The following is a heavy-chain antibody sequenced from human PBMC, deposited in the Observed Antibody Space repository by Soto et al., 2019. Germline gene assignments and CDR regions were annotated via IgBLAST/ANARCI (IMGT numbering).Heavy chain of an antibody. CDR1: GGSISSYY. D-gene: IGHD1-26*01. Sequence: PETLSLTCTVSGGSISSYYWSWIRQPPGKGLEWIGYIYYSGSTNYNPSLKSRVTISVDTSKNQFSLKLSSVTAADTAVYYCARLASKAEHWFDPWGQGTLVTVSS. V-gene: IGHV4-59*08. CDR2: IYYSGST. CDR3: ARLASKAEHWFDP. J-gene: IGHJ5*02.